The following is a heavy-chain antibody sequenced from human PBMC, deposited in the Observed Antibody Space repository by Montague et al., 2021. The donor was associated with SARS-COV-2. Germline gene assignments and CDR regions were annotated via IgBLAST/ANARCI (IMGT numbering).Heavy chain of an antibody. CDR1: GGSFSGYY. V-gene: IGHV4-34*01. D-gene: IGHD5-18*01. CDR3: ARGGGYSYGALDY. Sequence: SETLSLTCVVYGGSFSGYYWSWIRLPPGKGLEWIGEINHSGSTNYNPPLKSRVTISVDTSKKQFSLRLNSVTAADTAVYYCARGGGYSYGALDYWGQGTLVTVSS. CDR2: INHSGST. J-gene: IGHJ4*02.